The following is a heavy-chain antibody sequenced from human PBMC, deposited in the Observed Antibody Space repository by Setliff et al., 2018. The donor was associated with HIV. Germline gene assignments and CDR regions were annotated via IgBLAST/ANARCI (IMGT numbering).Heavy chain of an antibody. CDR2: INPNSGGT. CDR1: GYTFTNYD. CDR3: ARGSTAVNYYYYYMDV. Sequence: ASVKVSCKASGYTFTNYDINWVRQAPGQGLEWMGRINPNSGGTKYAQKFQGRVTMTRDTSITTAYMELSRLRSDDTAVYYCARGSTAVNYYYYYMDVWGKGTTVTVSS. V-gene: IGHV1-2*06. D-gene: IGHD2-2*01. J-gene: IGHJ6*03.